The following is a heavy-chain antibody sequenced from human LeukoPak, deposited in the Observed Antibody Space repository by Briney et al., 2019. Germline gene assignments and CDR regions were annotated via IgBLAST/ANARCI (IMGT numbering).Heavy chain of an antibody. J-gene: IGHJ3*02. CDR1: GFTFDDYG. D-gene: IGHD3-10*01. CDR2: INWNGGST. CDR3: ARDVAIWFGEYYDI. V-gene: IGHV3-20*04. Sequence: GGSLRLSCAASGFTFDDYGMSWVRQAPGKGREWVSGINWNGGSTGYADSVKGRFTISRDNAKNSLYLQMNSLRAEDTALYYCARDVAIWFGEYYDIWGQGTMVTVSS.